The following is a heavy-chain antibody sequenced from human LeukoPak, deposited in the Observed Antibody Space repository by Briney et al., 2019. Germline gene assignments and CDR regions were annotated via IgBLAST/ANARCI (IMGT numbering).Heavy chain of an antibody. Sequence: GGSLRLSCAASGFTFSSYSMNWVRQAPGKGLEWVSSISSSSYIYYADSVKGRFTISRDNAKNSLYLQMNSLRAEDTAVYYCARAPMIVVVITNPLDYWGQGTLVTVSS. CDR1: GFTFSSYS. V-gene: IGHV3-21*01. J-gene: IGHJ4*02. CDR2: ISSSSYI. CDR3: ARAPMIVVVITNPLDY. D-gene: IGHD3-22*01.